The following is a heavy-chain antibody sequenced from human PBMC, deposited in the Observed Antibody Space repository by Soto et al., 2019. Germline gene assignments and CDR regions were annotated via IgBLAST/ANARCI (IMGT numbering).Heavy chain of an antibody. V-gene: IGHV3-11*01. D-gene: IGHD2-2*01. CDR2: ISSSGSTI. CDR1: GFTFSDYY. CDR3: ARVQRTVVPAAMDY. J-gene: IGHJ4*02. Sequence: GGSLRLSCAASGFTFSDYYMSWIRQAPGKGLEWVSYISSSGSTIYYADSVKGRFTISRDNAKNSLYLQMNSLRAEDTAVYYCARVQRTVVPAAMDYWGQGTLVTVSS.